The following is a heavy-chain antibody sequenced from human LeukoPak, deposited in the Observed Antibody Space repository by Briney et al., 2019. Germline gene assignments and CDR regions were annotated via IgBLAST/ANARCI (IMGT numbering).Heavy chain of an antibody. CDR2: IYYCGST. CDR1: GGSISSSSYY. J-gene: IGHJ4*02. Sequence: SETLSLTCTVSGGSISSSSYYWGWIRQPPGKGLEWIGSIYYCGSTYYNPSLQSRVTISVDTSKNQFSLKLSSVTAADTAVYYCARHGIVVVPAAIPHWGQGTLVTVSS. CDR3: ARHGIVVVPAAIPH. D-gene: IGHD2-2*02. V-gene: IGHV4-39*01.